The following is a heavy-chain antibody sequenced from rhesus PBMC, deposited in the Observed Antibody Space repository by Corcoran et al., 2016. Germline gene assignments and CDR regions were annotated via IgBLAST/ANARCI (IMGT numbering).Heavy chain of an antibody. J-gene: IGHJ4*01. CDR1: GASISSYW. Sequence: QVLLQESGPGLVKPSETLSLTCAVSGASISSYWWSWIRQPPGKGLEWNGEINGNSARTNYNPTHKSRVTSTKDASKNQCSLILSSVTAADTAVYYCARYRSGSYYYFDYWGQGVLVTVSS. D-gene: IGHD3-16*01. V-gene: IGHV4-80*01. CDR2: INGNSART. CDR3: ARYRSGSYYYFDY.